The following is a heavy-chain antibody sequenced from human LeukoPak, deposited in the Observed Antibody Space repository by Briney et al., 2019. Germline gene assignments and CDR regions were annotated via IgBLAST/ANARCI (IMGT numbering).Heavy chain of an antibody. D-gene: IGHD1-14*01. Sequence: GGSLRFSCEPLGFPLTTIVLTWFRQAPGRGWEGVSFFGGSGFTYYPDSVKGRFIISRDSSNNTLLLQMNSLRAEDSALYFCAKGSQESPRTMLDAFDMWGQGTVVIVSS. CDR3: AKGSQESPRTMLDAFDM. CDR1: GFPLTTIV. CDR2: FGGSGFT. V-gene: IGHV3-23*01. J-gene: IGHJ3*02.